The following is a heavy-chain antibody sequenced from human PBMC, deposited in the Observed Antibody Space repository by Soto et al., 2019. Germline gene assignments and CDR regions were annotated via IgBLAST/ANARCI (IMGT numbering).Heavy chain of an antibody. V-gene: IGHV1-69*13. CDR2: IIPIFGTA. J-gene: IGHJ4*02. Sequence: TSVKVSCTASGGSNSSYARRWVRQAPRQGLEWMGGIIPIFGTANSAQKFQGRVTITADESTSTAYMELSSLRSEDTAVYYCARATTYDYVWGSYRLDYWRQGTLVTVSS. CDR3: ARATTYDYVWGSYRLDY. D-gene: IGHD3-16*02. CDR1: GGSNSSYA.